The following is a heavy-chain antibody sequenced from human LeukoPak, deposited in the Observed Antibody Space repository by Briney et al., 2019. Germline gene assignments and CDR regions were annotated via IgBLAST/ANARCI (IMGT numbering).Heavy chain of an antibody. CDR1: GGSISSSSYY. CDR3: ARVGIVVIPAARFDC. CDR2: IYSGGST. V-gene: IGHV3-66*01. D-gene: IGHD2-2*01. J-gene: IGHJ4*02. Sequence: ETLSLTCTVSGGSISSSSYYWGWIRQPPGKGLEWVSVIYSGGSTYYADSVKGRFTISRDNSKNTLYLQMNSLRAVDTAVYYCARVGIVVIPAARFDCWGQGTLVTVSS.